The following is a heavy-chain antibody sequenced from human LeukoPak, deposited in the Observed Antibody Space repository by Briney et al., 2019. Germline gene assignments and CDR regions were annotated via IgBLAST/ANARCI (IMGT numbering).Heavy chain of an antibody. J-gene: IGHJ4*02. V-gene: IGHV1-2*02. CDR3: ARNYYYDSSGTEGNYFDY. Sequence: GASVKVSCKASGYTFTGYYMHWVRQAPGQGLEWMGWINPNSGGTNYAQKFQGRVTMTRDTSISTAYMELSRLRSDGTAVYYCARNYYYDSSGTEGNYFDYWGQGTLVTVSS. CDR2: INPNSGGT. D-gene: IGHD3-22*01. CDR1: GYTFTGYY.